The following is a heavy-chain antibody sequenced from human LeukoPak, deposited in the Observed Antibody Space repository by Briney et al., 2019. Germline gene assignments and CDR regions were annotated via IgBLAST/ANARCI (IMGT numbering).Heavy chain of an antibody. Sequence: GPSLRLSCAASGFTLSSYGMNSVRQAPGEWMEWGSYISGSSTTIYYPYSVKGRFTITRDNTKNSLYLQLNRLRDEQTIVEYGARDALWCGSRYYFDYWGQGTLVTVSS. CDR3: ARDALWCGSRYYFDY. J-gene: IGHJ4*02. CDR1: GFTLSSYG. V-gene: IGHV3-48*02. D-gene: IGHD3-3*01. CDR2: ISGSSTTI.